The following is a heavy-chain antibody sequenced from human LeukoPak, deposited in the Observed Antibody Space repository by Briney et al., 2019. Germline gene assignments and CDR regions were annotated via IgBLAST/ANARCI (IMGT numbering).Heavy chain of an antibody. Sequence: ASGKVSCKVSGYTLTELSMHWGGQAPGKGLEWRGGFDPEDGETIYAQKFQGRVTMTEDTSTDTAYMELSSLRSEDTAVYSCATVPCSGGSCGGQEDYWGQGTLVTVSS. V-gene: IGHV1-24*01. D-gene: IGHD2-15*01. CDR1: GYTLTELS. J-gene: IGHJ4*02. CDR3: ATVPCSGGSCGGQEDY. CDR2: FDPEDGET.